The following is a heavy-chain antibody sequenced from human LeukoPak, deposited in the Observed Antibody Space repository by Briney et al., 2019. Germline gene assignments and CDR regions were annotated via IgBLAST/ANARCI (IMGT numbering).Heavy chain of an antibody. J-gene: IGHJ5*02. CDR2: FDPEDGET. CDR1: GYTLTELS. V-gene: IGHV1-24*01. D-gene: IGHD6-13*01. CDR3: ATDAWAAAGKGPDNWFDP. Sequence: ASVKVSCKVSGYTLTELSMHWVRQAPGKGLEWMGGFDPEDGETIYAQKFQGRVTMTEDTSTDTAYMELSSLRSEDTAVYYCATDAWAAAGKGPDNWFDPWSQGTLVTVSS.